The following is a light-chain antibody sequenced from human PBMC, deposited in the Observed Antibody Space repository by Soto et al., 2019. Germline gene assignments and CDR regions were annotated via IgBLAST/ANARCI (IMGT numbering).Light chain of an antibody. V-gene: IGKV3-11*01. Sequence: EIVLTQSPATLSLSPGERATLSCRASQSLNSYLAWFQQKPGQAPRLLIYGASNRATGIPARFSGSGSGTDVTLTISSLEPADFAVYYGQQRRDWPLTFGGGTKVEIK. CDR2: GAS. CDR3: QQRRDWPLT. CDR1: QSLNSY. J-gene: IGKJ4*01.